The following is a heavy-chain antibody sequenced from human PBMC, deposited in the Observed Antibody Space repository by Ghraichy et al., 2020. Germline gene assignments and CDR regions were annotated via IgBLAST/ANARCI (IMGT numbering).Heavy chain of an antibody. J-gene: IGHJ4*02. Sequence: GGSLRLSCAASGFTFRNYAMTWVRQAPGKGLEWVSAISGSGNTTHYADSVKGRLTISRDNSRNMLYLRMNSLRAEDTAVYYCAKDANHVGLFDAWGLGTLVTGSA. CDR3: AKDANHVGLFDA. D-gene: IGHD1-14*01. V-gene: IGHV3-23*01. CDR1: GFTFRNYA. CDR2: ISGSGNTT.